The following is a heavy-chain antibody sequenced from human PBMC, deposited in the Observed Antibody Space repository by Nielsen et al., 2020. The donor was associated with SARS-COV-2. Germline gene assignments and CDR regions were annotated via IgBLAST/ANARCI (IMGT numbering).Heavy chain of an antibody. V-gene: IGHV3-9*01. CDR1: GFTFDDYT. CDR3: AKLGDGPGY. J-gene: IGHJ4*02. D-gene: IGHD3-16*01. Sequence: SLKISCAASGFTFDDYTMHWVRQAPGEGLEWVSGISWNSGSIGYADSVKGRFTISRDNAKNSLYLQMNSLRAEDTALYYCAKLGDGPGYWGQGTLVTVSS. CDR2: ISWNSGSI.